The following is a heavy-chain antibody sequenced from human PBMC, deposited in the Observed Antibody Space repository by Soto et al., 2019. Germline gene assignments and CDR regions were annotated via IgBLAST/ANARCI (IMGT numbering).Heavy chain of an antibody. V-gene: IGHV1-69*06. CDR2: IIPIFGTA. CDR3: AGGTGYCSSTSCYTVYYYYGMDV. Sequence: SVEVSCKASGGTFSSYAISWVRQAPGQGLEWMGGIIPIFGTANYAQKFQGRVTITADKSTSTAYMELSSLRSEDTAVYYCAGGTGYCSSTSCYTVYYYYGMDVWGQGTTVTVSS. J-gene: IGHJ6*02. CDR1: GGTFSSYA. D-gene: IGHD2-2*02.